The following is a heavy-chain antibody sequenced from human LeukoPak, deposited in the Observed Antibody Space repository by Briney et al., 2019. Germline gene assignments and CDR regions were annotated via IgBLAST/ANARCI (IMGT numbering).Heavy chain of an antibody. D-gene: IGHD3-10*01. J-gene: IGHJ4*02. CDR3: AKDMERSGSYLIDY. CDR2: ISWNSGSI. V-gene: IGHV3-9*01. CDR1: GFTFDDYA. Sequence: SLRLSCAASGFTFDDYAMHWVRQAPGKGLEWVSGISWNSGSIGYADSVKGRFTISRDNAKNSLYLQMNSLRAEDTALYYCAKDMERSGSYLIDYWGQGTLVTVSS.